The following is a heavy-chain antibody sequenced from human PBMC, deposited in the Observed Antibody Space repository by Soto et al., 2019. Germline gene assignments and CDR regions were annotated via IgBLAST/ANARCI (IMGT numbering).Heavy chain of an antibody. Sequence: ASVKVSCKASGYTFTSYGISWVRQAPGQGLEWMGWISAYNGDTNYAQKLQGRVTMTRDTSTSTLYMELTSLTSDDTAVYYCARGGHVVVVTAAFDYWGQGTLVTVSS. J-gene: IGHJ4*02. CDR1: GYTFTSYG. CDR2: ISAYNGDT. D-gene: IGHD2-21*02. CDR3: ARGGHVVVVTAAFDY. V-gene: IGHV1-18*01.